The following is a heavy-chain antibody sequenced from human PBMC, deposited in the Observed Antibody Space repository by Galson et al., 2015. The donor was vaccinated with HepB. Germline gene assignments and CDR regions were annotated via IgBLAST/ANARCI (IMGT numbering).Heavy chain of an antibody. CDR2: ISWDDDK. CDR3: AHRLDYAGGWDTGYLDH. J-gene: IGHJ4*02. D-gene: IGHD2-2*01. Sequence: PALVQPTQTLTLTCTFSGFSLTASPVGVGWIRQPPGEALEWLALISWDDDKRYNPNLKTRLAITKDTTKNQVVLTMPNMEPVDTATYFCAHRLDYAGGWDTGYLDHWGRGTLVTVPS. V-gene: IGHV2-5*02. CDR1: GFSLTASPVG.